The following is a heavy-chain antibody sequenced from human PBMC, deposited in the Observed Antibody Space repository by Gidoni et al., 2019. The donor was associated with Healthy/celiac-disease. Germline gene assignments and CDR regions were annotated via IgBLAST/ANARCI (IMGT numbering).Heavy chain of an antibody. CDR2: IYYSGST. V-gene: IGHV4-59*01. D-gene: IGHD6-13*01. CDR1: GSSISSYY. CDR3: AAAGSNWFDP. J-gene: IGHJ5*02. Sequence: GSSISSYYWSWIRQPPGKGLEWIGYIYYSGSTNSNPSLKSRVTISVDTSKNQFSLKLSSVPAADTAVYYCAAAGSNWFDPWGQGTLVTVSS.